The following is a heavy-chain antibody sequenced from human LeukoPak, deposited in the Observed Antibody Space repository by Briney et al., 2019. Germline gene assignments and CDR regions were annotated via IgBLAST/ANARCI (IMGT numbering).Heavy chain of an antibody. CDR2: IYYSGST. CDR1: GGSISSSSYY. Sequence: SETLSLTCTVSGGSISSSSYYWGWIRQPPGKGLEWIGSIYYSGSTYYNPSLKSRVTISVDTSKNQFSLKLSSVTAADTAVCYCALGRFGEFNWFDPWGQGTLVTVSS. CDR3: ALGRFGEFNWFDP. V-gene: IGHV4-39*01. D-gene: IGHD3-10*01. J-gene: IGHJ5*02.